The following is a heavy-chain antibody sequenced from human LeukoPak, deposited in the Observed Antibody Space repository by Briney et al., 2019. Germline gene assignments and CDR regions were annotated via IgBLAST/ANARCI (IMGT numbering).Heavy chain of an antibody. CDR1: GFTFSSYS. J-gene: IGHJ5*02. CDR3: ARAADGSTWFDP. D-gene: IGHD5-24*01. Sequence: GGSLRLSCAASGFTFSSYSMNWVRQAPGKGLEWISYISSSRGSMFYADSVKGRLTISRDNAKNSLYLQMNSLRVEDTAVYYCARAADGSTWFDPWGQGTLVTVSS. CDR2: ISSSRGSM. V-gene: IGHV3-48*01.